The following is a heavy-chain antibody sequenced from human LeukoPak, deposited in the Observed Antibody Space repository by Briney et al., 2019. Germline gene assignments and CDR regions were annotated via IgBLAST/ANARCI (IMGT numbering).Heavy chain of an antibody. D-gene: IGHD3-9*01. CDR2: ISSSGSTI. J-gene: IGHJ4*02. CDR3: ARGARYFDWLHDY. V-gene: IGHV3-48*03. Sequence: GGSLRLSCAASGFTFSSYEMNWVRQAPGKGLEWVSYISSSGSTIYYADSVTGRFTISRDNAKNSLYLQMNSLRAQDTAVFYFARGARYFDWLHDYWGQGTLVTVSS. CDR1: GFTFSSYE.